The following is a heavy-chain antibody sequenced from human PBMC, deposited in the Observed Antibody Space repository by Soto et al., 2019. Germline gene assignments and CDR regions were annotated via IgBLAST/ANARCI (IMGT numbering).Heavy chain of an antibody. D-gene: IGHD3-16*01. Sequence: SETLSLTCTVSGVSISSYYWSWIRQPPGKGLEWIGYIYYSGSTNYNPSLKSRVTISVDTSKNQFSLKLSSVTAADTAVYYGSRDHRSPYAYTLPHSGQGPLVIVS. CDR2: IYYSGST. J-gene: IGHJ4*02. CDR3: SRDHRSPYAYTLPH. V-gene: IGHV4-59*01. CDR1: GVSISSYY.